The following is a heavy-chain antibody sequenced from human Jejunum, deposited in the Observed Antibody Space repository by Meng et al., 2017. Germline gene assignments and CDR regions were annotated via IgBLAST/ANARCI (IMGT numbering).Heavy chain of an antibody. Sequence: QVQREEAGPRLAKPRGTLSLTCSVAGDISSTSWLNWDRQPPGKVLEMIGEIYHSGAFYNNPSLRRRVPISVDKSKNQVSLKLDALTAANTAVYYCARGAIGTRPFDYWGQGTLVTVSS. CDR3: ARGAIGTRPFDY. CDR2: IYHSGAF. CDR1: GDISSTSW. D-gene: IGHD2-21*01. J-gene: IGHJ4*02. V-gene: IGHV4-4*03.